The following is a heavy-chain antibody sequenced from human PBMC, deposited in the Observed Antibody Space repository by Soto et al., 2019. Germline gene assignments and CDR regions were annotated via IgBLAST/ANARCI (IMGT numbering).Heavy chain of an antibody. D-gene: IGHD3-22*01. CDR2: VSYDGSKQ. CDR1: GFTFSNHA. Sequence: QVQLVESGGGVVQPGRSLRVSCAASGFTFSNHAMHWVRQAPGKGLEWVAVVSYDGSKQFYADSVEGRFTISRDSSKSTLYLHMDNLRDEDTAAYYCARDRVYYYDNSGYYNFDYWGQGTLVTVSS. CDR3: ARDRVYYYDNSGYYNFDY. J-gene: IGHJ4*02. V-gene: IGHV3-30-3*01.